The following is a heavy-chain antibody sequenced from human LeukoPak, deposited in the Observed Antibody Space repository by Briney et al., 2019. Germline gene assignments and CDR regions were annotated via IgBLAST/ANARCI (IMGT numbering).Heavy chain of an antibody. CDR2: IIPIFGTV. CDR3: ARDSLNSGSYSVDYYMDV. Sequence: GASVRVSCKASGGTFSMHGISWVRQAPGQGPEWMGRIIPIFGTVNYSQKFQGRVTITTDESTSTAYMELSSLRSEDTAVYYCARDSLNSGSYSVDYYMDVWGKGTTVTVSS. D-gene: IGHD1-26*01. V-gene: IGHV1-69*05. CDR1: GGTFSMHG. J-gene: IGHJ6*03.